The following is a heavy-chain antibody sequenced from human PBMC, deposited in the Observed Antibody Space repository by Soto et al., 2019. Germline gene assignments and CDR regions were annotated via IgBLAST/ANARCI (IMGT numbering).Heavy chain of an antibody. CDR2: IYHSGNT. Sequence: SETLSLTCAVSGYSISSGYYWGWIRQPPGKGLEWIGSIYHSGNTYYNPSLKSRVTISVDTSKNQFSLKLSSVTAADTAVYYCARGELLRAPFDYWGQGTLVTVSS. J-gene: IGHJ4*02. CDR3: ARGELLRAPFDY. V-gene: IGHV4-38-2*01. CDR1: GYSISSGYY. D-gene: IGHD1-26*01.